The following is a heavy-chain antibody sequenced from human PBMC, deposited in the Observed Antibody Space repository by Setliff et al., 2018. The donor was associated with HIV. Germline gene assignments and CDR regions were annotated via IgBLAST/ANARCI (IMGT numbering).Heavy chain of an antibody. Sequence: ASVKVSCKASGYSFSSYGVSWVRQAPGQGLEWMGWISVYNGNTNYAQKFQNRVTMTTDTSTSTAYMELRSLRSDDTAVYYCARDLFTVPSREGYDYWGQGTLVTVFS. V-gene: IGHV1-18*01. D-gene: IGHD1-26*01. CDR3: ARDLFTVPSREGYDY. J-gene: IGHJ4*02. CDR1: GYSFSSYG. CDR2: ISVYNGNT.